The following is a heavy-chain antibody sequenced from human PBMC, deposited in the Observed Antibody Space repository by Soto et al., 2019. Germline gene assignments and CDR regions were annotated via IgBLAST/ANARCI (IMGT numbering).Heavy chain of an antibody. Sequence: EVQLVESGGGLAKPGGSLRLSCAASGFTVSTYSMNWVRQAPGKGLEWVSAISSSSRYIYYADSVKGRSTIARDNDKNSLSLEMNRMRAEDTAVYYCAVGRTVAGDYYYYYMDVWGKGTPVTGSS. D-gene: IGHD6-19*01. J-gene: IGHJ6*03. CDR3: AVGRTVAGDYYYYYMDV. CDR1: GFTVSTYS. V-gene: IGHV3-21*01. CDR2: ISSSSRYI.